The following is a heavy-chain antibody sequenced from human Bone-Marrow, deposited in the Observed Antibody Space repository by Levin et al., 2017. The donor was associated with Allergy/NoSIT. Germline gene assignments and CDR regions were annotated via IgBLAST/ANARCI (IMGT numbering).Heavy chain of an antibody. CDR1: GFSFSSYA. CDR2: ISYTSGST. CDR3: AKDLRGCGGSCNWRNYFDH. Sequence: PGESLKISCAASGFSFSSYAMSWVRQAPGKGLEWVSGISYTSGSTYYADSVKGRFTISRDKSKNTLYLEMNSLRAEDTGLYYCAKDLRGCGGSCNWRNYFDHWGQGTLVTVSS. V-gene: IGHV3-23*01. D-gene: IGHD2-15*01. J-gene: IGHJ4*01.